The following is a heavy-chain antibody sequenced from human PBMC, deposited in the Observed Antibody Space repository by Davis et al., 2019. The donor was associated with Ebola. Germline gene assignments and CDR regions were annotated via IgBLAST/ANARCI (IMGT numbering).Heavy chain of an antibody. CDR2: MKHNGIDT. CDR3: ARDNYNYVGFDN. Sequence: GGSLKISCAASGFTFSDYWMTWVRQAPGKGLEWVATMKHNGIDTYYVDSVKGRFFISRDNTKNSLYLQMNSLTAEDAALYFCARDNYNYVGFDNWGQGTLVSVSS. CDR1: GFTFSDYW. J-gene: IGHJ4*02. V-gene: IGHV3-7*01. D-gene: IGHD5-24*01.